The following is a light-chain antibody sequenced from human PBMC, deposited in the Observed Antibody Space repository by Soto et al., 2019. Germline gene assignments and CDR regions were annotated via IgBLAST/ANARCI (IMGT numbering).Light chain of an antibody. V-gene: IGLV2-8*01. CDR2: EVS. J-gene: IGLJ2*01. CDR3: QVWDSSSDHPV. CDR1: SSDVGGYKY. Sequence: QSVLTQPPSASGSPGQSATISCTGTSSDVGGYKYVSWYQQHPGKAPKLMIYEVSKRPSGVPDRFSGSKSGNTASLTVSGLQAEDEADYYCQVWDSSSDHPVFGGGTKLTVL.